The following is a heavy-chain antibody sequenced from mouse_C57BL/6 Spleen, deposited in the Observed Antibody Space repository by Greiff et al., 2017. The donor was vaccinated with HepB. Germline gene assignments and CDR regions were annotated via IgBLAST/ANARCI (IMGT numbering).Heavy chain of an antibody. CDR2: INPSNGGT. CDR3: ARSGLGRGGFDY. J-gene: IGHJ2*01. D-gene: IGHD4-1*01. Sequence: QVQLQQPGTELVKPGASVKLSCKASGYTFTSYWMHWVKQRPGQGLEWIGNINPSNGGTNYNEKFKSKATLTVDKSSSTAYMQLSSLTSEDSAVDYGARSGLGRGGFDYWGQGTTLTVSS. CDR1: GYTFTSYW. V-gene: IGHV1-53*01.